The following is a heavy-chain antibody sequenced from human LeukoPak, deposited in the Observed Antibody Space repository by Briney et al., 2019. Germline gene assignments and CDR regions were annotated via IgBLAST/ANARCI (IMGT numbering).Heavy chain of an antibody. CDR2: ISSSSSYI. CDR1: RFTFSSYS. D-gene: IGHD3-22*01. Sequence: GGSLRLSCAASRFTFSSYSMNWVRQAPGKGLEWVSSISSSSSYIYYADSVKGRFTISRDNAKNSLYLQMNSLRAEDTAVYYCARVDYYDSSGYPKYFQHWGQGTLVTVSS. J-gene: IGHJ1*01. V-gene: IGHV3-21*01. CDR3: ARVDYYDSSGYPKYFQH.